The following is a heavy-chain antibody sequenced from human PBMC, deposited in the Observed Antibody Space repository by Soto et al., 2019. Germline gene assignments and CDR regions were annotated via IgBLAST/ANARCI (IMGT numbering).Heavy chain of an antibody. J-gene: IGHJ4*02. V-gene: IGHV1-8*01. D-gene: IGHD3-22*01. CDR3: ARQIYDSDTGPNFQYYFDS. Sequence: GASVKVSCKASGNTFTSYDIHWVRQATGQGLEWMGWMNPNSGNTDYAQKFQGRVTMTRSTSISTAYMELSSPRSEDTAMYYCARQIYDSDTGPNFQYYFDSWGQGTPVTVSS. CDR2: MNPNSGNT. CDR1: GNTFTSYD.